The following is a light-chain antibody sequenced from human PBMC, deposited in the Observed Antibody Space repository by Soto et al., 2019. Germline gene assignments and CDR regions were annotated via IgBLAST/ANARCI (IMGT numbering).Light chain of an antibody. V-gene: IGKV3-11*01. CDR2: DAS. CDR1: QSVSSY. J-gene: IGKJ5*01. CDR3: QQRSNWPPIT. Sequence: ELVMTQSPATLSVAPGEGATLSFMASQSVSSYLAWYQQKPGQAPRLLIYDASNRATGIPARFSGSGSGTDFTLTISSLEPEDFAVYYCQQRSNWPPITFGQGTRLEI.